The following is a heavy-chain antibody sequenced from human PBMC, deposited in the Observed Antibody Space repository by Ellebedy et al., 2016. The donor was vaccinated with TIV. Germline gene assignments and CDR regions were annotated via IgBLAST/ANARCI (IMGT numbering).Heavy chain of an antibody. J-gene: IGHJ6*02. CDR2: INPSGGST. D-gene: IGHD3-16*01. V-gene: IGHV1-46*04. CDR3: ARVLGGVTQPYYNYYGMDV. CDR1: GYTFTSYY. Sequence: AASVKVSCKASGYTFTSYYMHWVRQAPGQGLEWMGIINPSGGSTSYAQKLQGRVTMTRDTSTSTVYMELSSLRSEDTAVYYGARVLGGVTQPYYNYYGMDVWGQGTTVTVSS.